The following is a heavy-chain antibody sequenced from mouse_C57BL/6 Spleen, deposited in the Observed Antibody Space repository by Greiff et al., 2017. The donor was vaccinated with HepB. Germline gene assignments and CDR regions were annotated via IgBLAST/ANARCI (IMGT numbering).Heavy chain of an antibody. CDR1: GYTFTDYN. Sequence: VQLQQSGPELVKPGASVKIPCKASGYTFTDYNMDWVKQSHGKSLEWIGDINPNNGGTIYNQNFKGKATLTVDKSSSTAYMELRSLTSEDTAVYYCARNYVSSYYYFDYWGQGTTLTVSS. CDR3: ARNYVSSYYYFDY. D-gene: IGHD1-1*01. J-gene: IGHJ2*01. V-gene: IGHV1-18*01. CDR2: INPNNGGT.